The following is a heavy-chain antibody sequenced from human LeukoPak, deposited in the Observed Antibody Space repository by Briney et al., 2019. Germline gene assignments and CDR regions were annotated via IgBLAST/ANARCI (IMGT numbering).Heavy chain of an antibody. CDR1: GFTFSSYA. J-gene: IGHJ3*02. CDR2: ISYDGSNK. D-gene: IGHD5-12*01. V-gene: IGHV3-30-3*01. Sequence: QPGGSLRLSCAASGFTFSSYAMHWVRQAPGKGLEWVAVISYDGSNKYYADSVKGRFTISRDNSKNTLYLQMNSLRAEDTAVYYCARDPHPDIVATICAFDIWGQGTMVTVSS. CDR3: ARDPHPDIVATICAFDI.